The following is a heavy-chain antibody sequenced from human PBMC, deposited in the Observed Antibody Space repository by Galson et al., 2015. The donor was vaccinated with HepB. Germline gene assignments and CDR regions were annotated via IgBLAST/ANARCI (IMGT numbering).Heavy chain of an antibody. CDR3: AKEVEYCSGGSCYSKDYYFDY. CDR1: GFTFSSYA. D-gene: IGHD2-15*01. V-gene: IGHV3-23*01. J-gene: IGHJ4*02. Sequence: SLRLSCAASGFTFSSYAMSWVRQAPGKGLEWVSAISGSGGSTYYADSVKGRFTISRDNSKNTLYLQMNSLRAEDTAVYYCAKEVEYCSGGSCYSKDYYFDYWGQGTLVTVSS. CDR2: ISGSGGST.